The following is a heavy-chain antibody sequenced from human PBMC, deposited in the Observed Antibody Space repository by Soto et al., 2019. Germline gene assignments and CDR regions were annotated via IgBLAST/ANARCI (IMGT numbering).Heavy chain of an antibody. V-gene: IGHV1-69*13. J-gene: IGHJ2*01. D-gene: IGHD4-4*01. CDR2: IIPIFGTA. CDR1: GGIFSSYA. CDR3: AKKRRDGYSYWYFDL. Sequence: GASVKVSCKASGGIFSSYAISWVRQAPGQGLEWMGGIIPIFGTANYAQKFQGRVTITADESTSTAYMELSSLRSEDTAVYYCAKKRRDGYSYWYFDLWGRGTLVTVSS.